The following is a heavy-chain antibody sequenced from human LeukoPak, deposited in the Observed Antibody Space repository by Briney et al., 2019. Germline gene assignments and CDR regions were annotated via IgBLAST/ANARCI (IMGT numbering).Heavy chain of an antibody. CDR1: GFTFSDYY. CDR3: AKDIRGWATITIGGNFDY. D-gene: IGHD5-12*01. V-gene: IGHV3-11*01. Sequence: GGSLRLSCAASGFTFSDYYMSWIRQAPGKGLEWVSYISSSGSTIYYADFVKGRFTISRDNAKNSLYLQMNSLRAEDTAVYYCAKDIRGWATITIGGNFDYWGQGTLVTVSS. J-gene: IGHJ4*02. CDR2: ISSSGSTI.